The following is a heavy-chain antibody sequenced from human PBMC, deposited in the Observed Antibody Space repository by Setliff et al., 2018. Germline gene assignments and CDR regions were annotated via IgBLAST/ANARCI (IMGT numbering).Heavy chain of an antibody. D-gene: IGHD6-19*01. V-gene: IGHV1-69*10. CDR3: ARAWRVISVSGDGPGQFDF. J-gene: IGHJ4*02. CDR2: IIPILGIA. CDR1: GYTFTSYA. Sequence: SVKVSCKASGYTFTSYAISWVRQAPGQGLEWMGGIIPILGIANYAQKFQGRVTITADKSTSTAYMELSSLRSEDTAVYYCARAWRVISVSGDGPGQFDFWGQGTLVTVSS.